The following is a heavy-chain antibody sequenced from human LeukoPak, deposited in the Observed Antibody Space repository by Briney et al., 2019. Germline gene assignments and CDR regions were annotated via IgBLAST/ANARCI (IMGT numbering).Heavy chain of an antibody. J-gene: IGHJ5*02. CDR1: GFTFSSYA. D-gene: IGHD2-15*01. Sequence: GGSLRLSCAASGFTFSSYAMSWVRQAPGKGPEWVSGIGNSGDRTFYADSVKGRFTISRDNAKNSLYLQMNSLRDEDTAVYYCARDPNVGFDPWGQGTLVTVSS. V-gene: IGHV3-23*01. CDR3: ARDPNVGFDP. CDR2: IGNSGDRT.